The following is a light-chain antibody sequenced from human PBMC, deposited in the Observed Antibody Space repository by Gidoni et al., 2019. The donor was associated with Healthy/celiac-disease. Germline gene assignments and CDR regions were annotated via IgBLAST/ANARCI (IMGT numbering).Light chain of an antibody. CDR2: AAS. Sequence: DIQMTQSPSSLSASVGDRVTIICRASQGISNYLAWYQQKPRKVPKLLIYAASTLQSGVPSRFSGSGSGTDFTLTISSLQPEDVATYYCQKYNSAPPFTFGPGTKVDIK. CDR1: QGISNY. V-gene: IGKV1-27*01. CDR3: QKYNSAPPFT. J-gene: IGKJ3*01.